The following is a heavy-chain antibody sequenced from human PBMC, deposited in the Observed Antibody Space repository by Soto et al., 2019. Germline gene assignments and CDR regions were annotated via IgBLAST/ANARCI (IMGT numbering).Heavy chain of an antibody. Sequence: EVQLLESGGGLVQPGGSLRLSCAASGFTFGTYAMSWVRQAPGKGLEWVSAISGSGGSTYYADSVKGRFTISRDKSKNTLYLQKNSLRAEDTAVYYCAKNWDTTFSSSSHWGQGTLVTVSS. D-gene: IGHD6-6*01. CDR2: ISGSGGST. J-gene: IGHJ4*02. CDR3: AKNWDTTFSSSSH. CDR1: GFTFGTYA. V-gene: IGHV3-23*01.